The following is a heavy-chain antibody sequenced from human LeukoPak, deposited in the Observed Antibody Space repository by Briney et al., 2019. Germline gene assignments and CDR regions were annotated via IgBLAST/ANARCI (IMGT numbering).Heavy chain of an antibody. D-gene: IGHD6-13*01. CDR1: GYTXTGYY. Sequence: GASVKVSCKASGYTXTGYYMHGVRQAPGQGLEWMGQINPNSGGTDYAQKFQGRVTMTRDTSISTAYMELTRLTSDDTAVYYCARGRASGLDYWGQGTLVTVSS. J-gene: IGHJ4*02. V-gene: IGHV1-2*06. CDR3: ARGRASGLDY. CDR2: INPNSGGT.